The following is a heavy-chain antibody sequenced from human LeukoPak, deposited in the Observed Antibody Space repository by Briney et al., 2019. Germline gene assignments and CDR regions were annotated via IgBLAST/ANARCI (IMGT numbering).Heavy chain of an antibody. J-gene: IGHJ2*01. D-gene: IGHD3-10*01. V-gene: IGHV3-33*06. CDR2: IWYDGNNK. Sequence: TGRSLRLSCAASGFTFSTYGMNWVRQAPGKGLEWVAIIWYDGNNKYYADSAKGRFTISRDNSKNTLYLQMNSLRADDTAVYYCAKSYDNHNWYFHLWGRGTLVTVSS. CDR3: AKSYDNHNWYFHL. CDR1: GFTFSTYG.